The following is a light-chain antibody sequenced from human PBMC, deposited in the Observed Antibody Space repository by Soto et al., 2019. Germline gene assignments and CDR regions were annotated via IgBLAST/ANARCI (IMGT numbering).Light chain of an antibody. Sequence: EIVMKQSPATLSVSNGERATLSCRASQSVSSYLAWYQQKPGQAPRLLIYDASNRATGIPARFSGSGSGTDFTLTISSLEPEDFAVYYCQQRSNWPPITFGQGRRLEV. CDR3: QQRSNWPPIT. J-gene: IGKJ5*01. V-gene: IGKV3-11*01. CDR2: DAS. CDR1: QSVSSY.